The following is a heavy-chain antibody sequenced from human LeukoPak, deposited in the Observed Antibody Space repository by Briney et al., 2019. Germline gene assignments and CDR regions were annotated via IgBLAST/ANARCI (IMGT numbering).Heavy chain of an antibody. CDR1: GGSISSYY. J-gene: IGHJ5*02. D-gene: IGHD2-2*01. V-gene: IGHV4-59*01. Sequence: SETLSLTCTVSGGSISSYYWSWIRQPPGKGLEWIGYIYYSGSTNYNPSLKSRVTISDTSRLQCCLKLSSVTAADTAVYYCARVPWVYCSSTSCNHPPIGWLDPWGQGALVTVSS. CDR3: ARVPWVYCSSTSCNHPPIGWLDP. CDR2: IYYSGST.